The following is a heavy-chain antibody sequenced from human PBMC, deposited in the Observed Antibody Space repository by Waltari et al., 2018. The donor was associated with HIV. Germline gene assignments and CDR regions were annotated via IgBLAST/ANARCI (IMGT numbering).Heavy chain of an antibody. CDR1: GGSFSGYY. V-gene: IGHV4-34*01. J-gene: IGHJ3*02. CDR3: ARATIFGVVIQSLDAFDI. CDR2: INHSGST. D-gene: IGHD3-3*01. Sequence: QVQLQPWGAGLLKPSETLSLTCAVYGGSFSGYYWSWSRKPQGKGMEWIGEINHSGSTNYIPSLNSRFTISVDTSKHQFSLKLSSVTAADTAVYYCARATIFGVVIQSLDAFDIWGQGTMVTVSS.